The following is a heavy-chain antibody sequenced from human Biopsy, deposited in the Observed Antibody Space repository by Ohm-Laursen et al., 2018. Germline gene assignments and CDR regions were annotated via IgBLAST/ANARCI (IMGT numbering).Heavy chain of an antibody. D-gene: IGHD4/OR15-4a*01. Sequence: GSLRLSCAASGFHFSDYYMSWIRQAPGKGLEWISYIASSGGTTYYVDSVKGRFTISRDNAEKSLYLQMNSLRAEDTAVYYCQSGYVANSGWGQGTLVTVSS. CDR1: GFHFSDYY. V-gene: IGHV3-11*01. J-gene: IGHJ4*02. CDR2: IASSGGTT. CDR3: QSGYVANSG.